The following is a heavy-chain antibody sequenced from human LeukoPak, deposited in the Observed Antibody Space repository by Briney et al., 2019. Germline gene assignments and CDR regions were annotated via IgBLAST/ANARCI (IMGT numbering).Heavy chain of an antibody. CDR3: AREGTLNNLFGVALLRGNWFDP. V-gene: IGHV1-69*05. CDR1: GGTFSSHA. J-gene: IGHJ5*02. Sequence: SVKVSCKASGGTFSSHAISWVRQAPGQGLEWMGGIIPIFGTANYAQKFQGRVTFTTDESTSTAYMELSSLRSEDTAVYYCAREGTLNNLFGVALLRGNWFDPWGQGTLVTVSS. D-gene: IGHD3-3*01. CDR2: IIPIFGTA.